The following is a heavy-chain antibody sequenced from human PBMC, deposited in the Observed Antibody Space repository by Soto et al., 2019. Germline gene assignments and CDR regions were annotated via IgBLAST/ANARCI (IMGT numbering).Heavy chain of an antibody. CDR3: ARTSGNFDS. D-gene: IGHD6-19*01. Sequence: RSQTLSLTCAISGDGVSSNSAAWNWIRRSPSRGLEWLGRTYYRSKWYNEYAVSVKSRIAINPDTSKNQFSLQLNSVTPEDTAVYYCARTSGNFDSWGQGTLVTVSS. CDR1: GDGVSSNSAA. CDR2: TYYRSKWYN. V-gene: IGHV6-1*01. J-gene: IGHJ4*02.